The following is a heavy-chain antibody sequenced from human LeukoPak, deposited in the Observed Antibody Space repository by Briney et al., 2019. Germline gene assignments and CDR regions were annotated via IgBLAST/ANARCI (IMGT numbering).Heavy chain of an antibody. CDR2: IYTSGST. V-gene: IGHV4-61*02. Sequence: SQTLSLTCTVSGGSISSGSYYWSWIRQPAGKGLEWIGRIYTSGSTNYNPSLKSRVTMSVDRSKNQFSLKLSSVTAADTAVYYCARAVGSSETNWFDPWGQGALVTVSS. CDR1: GGSISSGSYY. D-gene: IGHD1-26*01. CDR3: ARAVGSSETNWFDP. J-gene: IGHJ5*02.